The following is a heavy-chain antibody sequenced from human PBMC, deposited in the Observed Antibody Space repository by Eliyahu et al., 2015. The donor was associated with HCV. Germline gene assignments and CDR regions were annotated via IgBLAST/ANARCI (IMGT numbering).Heavy chain of an antibody. J-gene: IGHJ4*02. Sequence: EEHLLESGGGLVQPGGSLRISCTASGFXFDNXPXLGVRQAPGKGLEWVSGISGSADTTYYADSVKGRFTISRDNSKNTVYLQMNGLRNEDTAVYFCAKDYIQTYFYDTSGHSHFDYWGQGTLVTVSS. CDR2: ISGSADTT. CDR3: AKDYIQTYFYDTSGHSHFDY. CDR1: GFXFDNXP. V-gene: IGHV3-23*01. D-gene: IGHD3-22*01.